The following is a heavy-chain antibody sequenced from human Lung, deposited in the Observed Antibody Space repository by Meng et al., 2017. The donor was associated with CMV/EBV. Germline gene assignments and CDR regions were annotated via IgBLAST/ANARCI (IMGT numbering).Heavy chain of an antibody. CDR1: DYFVTTYG. CDR3: LIEKRSLTMTTYFFDH. D-gene: IGHD4/OR15-4a*01. J-gene: IGHJ4*02. CDR2: IINYNDYP. V-gene: IGHV1-18*01. Sequence: QVLLVQSEAEVTNPGASRRFPCQASDYFVTTYGFSWVRLAPGKSREWMGRIINYNDYPNYAQQFQGRLSLTASIFTKMAYMELTSLMADDTAIYYCLIEKRSLTMTTYFFDHWGQGTLVTVSS.